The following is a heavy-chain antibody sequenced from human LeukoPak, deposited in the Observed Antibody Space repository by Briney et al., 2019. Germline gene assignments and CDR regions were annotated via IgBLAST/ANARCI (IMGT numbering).Heavy chain of an antibody. CDR2: IKQDGSEK. Sequence: GGSPRLSCAASGFTFINYWMTWVRQAPGKGLEWVANIKQDGSEKNYVDSVKGRFTISRDNARNSLYLQMNSLRAEDTAVYYCARDSDGVLDYWGQGALVTVCS. V-gene: IGHV3-7*04. CDR1: GFTFINYW. D-gene: IGHD3-10*01. CDR3: ARDSDGVLDY. J-gene: IGHJ4*02.